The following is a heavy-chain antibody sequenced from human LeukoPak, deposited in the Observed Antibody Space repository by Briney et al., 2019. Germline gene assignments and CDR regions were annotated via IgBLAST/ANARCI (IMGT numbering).Heavy chain of an antibody. Sequence: PGGSLRLSCAASGFTFSDYYMGWIRQAPGKGLEWVSGINWNGGSTYYRDSVKGRFTISRDNAKNSLYLQMNSLRAEDTALYYCARVKGSGYRNSIDYWGQGTLVTVSS. CDR1: GFTFSDYY. D-gene: IGHD3-3*01. V-gene: IGHV3-20*04. CDR3: ARVKGSGYRNSIDY. CDR2: INWNGGST. J-gene: IGHJ4*02.